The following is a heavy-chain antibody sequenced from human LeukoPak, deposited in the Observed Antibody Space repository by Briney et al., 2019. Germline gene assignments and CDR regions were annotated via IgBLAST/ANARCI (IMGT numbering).Heavy chain of an antibody. D-gene: IGHD6-13*01. CDR1: GFTFDDYA. CDR2: ISGSGGST. J-gene: IGHJ5*02. Sequence: GGSLRLSCAASGFTFDDYAMSWVRQAPGKGLEWVSAISGSGGSTYYADSVKGRFTISRDNSKNTLYLQMNSLRAEDTAVYYCAGAAAGLYNWFDPWGQGTLVTVSS. CDR3: AGAAAGLYNWFDP. V-gene: IGHV3-23*01.